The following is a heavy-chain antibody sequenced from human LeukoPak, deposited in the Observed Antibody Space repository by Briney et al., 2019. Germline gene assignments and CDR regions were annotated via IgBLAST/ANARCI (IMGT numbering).Heavy chain of an antibody. CDR3: ARDGSGYYYFAFDI. Sequence: SETLSLTCTVSGGSISSSSYYWGWIRQPPGKGLEWIGSIYYSGSTYYNPSLKSRVTISVDTSKNQFSLKLSSVTAADTAVYYCARDGSGYYYFAFDIWGQGTMVTVSS. CDR1: GGSISSSSYY. D-gene: IGHD3-22*01. CDR2: IYYSGST. V-gene: IGHV4-39*07. J-gene: IGHJ3*02.